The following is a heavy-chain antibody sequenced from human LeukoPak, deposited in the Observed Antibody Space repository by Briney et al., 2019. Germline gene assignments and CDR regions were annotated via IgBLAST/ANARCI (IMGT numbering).Heavy chain of an antibody. Sequence: ASVKVSCKASGGTFSSYAISWVRQAPGQGLEWMGGIIPIFGTANYAQKFQGRVTITADESTSTAYMELSSLRSEDTAVYYCAIGSYWLTVYYFDYWGQGTLVTVSS. CDR1: GGTFSSYA. CDR2: IIPIFGTA. J-gene: IGHJ4*02. D-gene: IGHD1-26*01. CDR3: AIGSYWLTVYYFDY. V-gene: IGHV1-69*13.